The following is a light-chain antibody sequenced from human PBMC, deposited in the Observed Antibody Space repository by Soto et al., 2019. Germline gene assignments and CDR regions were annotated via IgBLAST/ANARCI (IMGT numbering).Light chain of an antibody. CDR3: GTWDSNLRAV. Sequence: QSVLTQPPSVSAAPGQKVTISCSGSSSNIGRNYVSWYQQFPGTAPKLLIYDNNKRPSGIPDRFSGSKSGTSATLGITGLQTGDEADYYCGTWDSNLRAVFGGGTKLTVL. CDR1: SSNIGRNY. CDR2: DNN. J-gene: IGLJ2*01. V-gene: IGLV1-51*01.